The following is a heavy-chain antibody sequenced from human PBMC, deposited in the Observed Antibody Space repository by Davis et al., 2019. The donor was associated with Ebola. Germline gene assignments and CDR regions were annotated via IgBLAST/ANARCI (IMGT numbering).Heavy chain of an antibody. D-gene: IGHD5-12*01. V-gene: IGHV4-34*01. J-gene: IGHJ4*02. Sequence: MPSETLSLTCAVYVGSFSDYYWSWIRQPPGKGLEWIGEINHGGSTKYNPSLRSRVTISVDTSKNQFFLKVSSVTAADTAVYYCARGGSWLHKFDYWGQGTLVTVSS. CDR1: VGSFSDYY. CDR3: ARGGSWLHKFDY. CDR2: INHGGST.